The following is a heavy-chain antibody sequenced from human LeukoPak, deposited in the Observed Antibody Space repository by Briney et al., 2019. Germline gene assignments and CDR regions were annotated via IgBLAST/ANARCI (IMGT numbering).Heavy chain of an antibody. J-gene: IGHJ6*03. CDR2: ITSSSSYT. V-gene: IGHV3-23*01. D-gene: IGHD3-9*01. CDR1: GITFSNYN. CDR3: AKGGMYDILTGNYYYYYMDV. Sequence: PGGSLRLSCAAPGITFSNYNMNWVRQAPGKGLEWISAITSSSSYTFYADSVKGRFTISRDNSKNTLYLQMNSLRAEDTAVYYCAKGGMYDILTGNYYYYYMDVWGKGTTVTISS.